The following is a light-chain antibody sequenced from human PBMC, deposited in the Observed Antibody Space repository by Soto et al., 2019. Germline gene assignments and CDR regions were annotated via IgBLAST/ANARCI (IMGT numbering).Light chain of an antibody. V-gene: IGKV3-20*01. J-gene: IGKJ3*01. Sequence: EIVLTQSPGTLSLSPGERATLSCRASQSLGSRSLAWYQQKPGQPPRLLIHAASTRATGIPDRFSGSGSGTDFTLTISRLEPEDFAVYFCELYGGSPLSFGPVTKVDVK. CDR3: ELYGGSPLS. CDR2: AAS. CDR1: QSLGSRS.